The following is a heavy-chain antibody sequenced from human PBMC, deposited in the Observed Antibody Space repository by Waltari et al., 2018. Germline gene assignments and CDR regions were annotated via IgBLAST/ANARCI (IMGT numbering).Heavy chain of an antibody. Sequence: QVQLLQSGPEVKMPGASVKVSCKASGYTFSSYGISWVRQAPGQGLEWMGWVSDYNDYTQYAQKLRGRVRMTTDTSTRTAYMELRNLKSDDTAVYYCAREGYYHGSGTYAPPAYYGLDVWGQGTTVTVSS. J-gene: IGHJ6*02. D-gene: IGHD3-10*01. CDR1: GYTFSSYG. CDR3: AREGYYHGSGTYAPPAYYGLDV. CDR2: VSDYNDYT. V-gene: IGHV1-18*01.